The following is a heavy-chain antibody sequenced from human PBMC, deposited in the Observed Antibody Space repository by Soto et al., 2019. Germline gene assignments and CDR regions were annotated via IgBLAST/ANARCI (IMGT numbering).Heavy chain of an antibody. D-gene: IGHD3-16*02. J-gene: IGHJ4*02. CDR3: ARGAYDYIWGTYRSTNFDY. Sequence: PGGSLRLSCAASGFTFSDYYMSWIRQAPGKGLEWVSYISSSGSTIYYADSVKGRFTISRDNAKNSLYLQMNSLRAEDTAVYYCARGAYDYIWGTYRSTNFDYWGQGTLVTVSS. CDR2: ISSSGSTI. V-gene: IGHV3-11*01. CDR1: GFTFSDYY.